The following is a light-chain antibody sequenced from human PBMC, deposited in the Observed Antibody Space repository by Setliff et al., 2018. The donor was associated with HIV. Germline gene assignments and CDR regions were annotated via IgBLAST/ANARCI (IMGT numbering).Light chain of an antibody. CDR1: NSDVGGYNY. J-gene: IGLJ1*01. CDR2: AVS. V-gene: IGLV2-14*01. CDR3: SSYAGNDNFV. Sequence: QSALTQPASVSGSPGQSITISCTVTNSDVGGYNYVSWYQHHPGKAPKLMIFAVSNRPSGVSHRFSGSKSGNTASLTISGLQAEDEGDYYCSSYAGNDNFVFGTGTKVTVL.